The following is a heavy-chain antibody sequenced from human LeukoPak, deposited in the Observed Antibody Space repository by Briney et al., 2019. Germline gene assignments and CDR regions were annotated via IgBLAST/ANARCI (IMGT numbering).Heavy chain of an antibody. CDR2: IIPIFGTA. CDR1: GGTFSSYA. CDR3: ARRGYSSSWYSGEDWFDP. Sequence: ASVKVSCKASGGTFSSYAISWVRHAPGQGLEWMGGIIPIFGTANYAQKFQGRVTITTDESTSTAYMELSSLRSEDTAVYYCARRGYSSSWYSGEDWFDPWGQGTLVTVSS. V-gene: IGHV1-69*05. J-gene: IGHJ5*02. D-gene: IGHD6-13*01.